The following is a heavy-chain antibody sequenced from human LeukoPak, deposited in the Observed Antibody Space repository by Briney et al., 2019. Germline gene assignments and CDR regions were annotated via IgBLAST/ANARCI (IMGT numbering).Heavy chain of an antibody. CDR2: IYTAGNT. CDR1: AFTVSSNC. D-gene: IGHD6-19*01. J-gene: IGHJ1*01. CDR3: ARVAVEGREFFQH. V-gene: IGHV3-66*02. Sequence: GGSLRLSCTASAFTVSSNCMSWVCQAPGKGLEWVSLIYTAGNTYYADSVRGRFTISRDISKNTLYLQMNSLRIDDTAVYYCARVAVEGREFFQHWGQGTLVTVSS.